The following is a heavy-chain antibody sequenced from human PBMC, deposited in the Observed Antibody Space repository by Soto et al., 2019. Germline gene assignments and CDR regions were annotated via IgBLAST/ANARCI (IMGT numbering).Heavy chain of an antibody. CDR2: INPGDGRT. Sequence: QVQLVQSGAEVKKPGASVKVSCKASGYTFTTYYIHWMRQAPGQGLEWMGIINPGDGRTTYAPTLPGMVTMPGGTSSATVCLYLSSRRSEDTAVYYCATDPPRGGSGYSPPDYWGQGTLVTVSA. V-gene: IGHV1-46*01. D-gene: IGHD3-22*01. J-gene: IGHJ4*02. CDR1: GYTFTTYY. CDR3: ATDPPRGGSGYSPPDY.